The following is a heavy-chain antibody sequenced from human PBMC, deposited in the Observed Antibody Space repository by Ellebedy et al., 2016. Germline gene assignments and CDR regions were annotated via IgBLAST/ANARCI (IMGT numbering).Heavy chain of an antibody. CDR1: GGSFSGYY. CDR3: ARDTPELPYYYYYYMDV. Sequence: SETLSLXCAVYGGSFSGYYWCWIRQPPGKGLEWIGYIYYSGSTNYNPSLKSRVTISVDTSKNQFSLKLSSVTAADTAVYYCARDTPELPYYYYYYMDVWGKGTTVTVSS. CDR2: IYYSGST. J-gene: IGHJ6*03. D-gene: IGHD1-7*01. V-gene: IGHV4-59*01.